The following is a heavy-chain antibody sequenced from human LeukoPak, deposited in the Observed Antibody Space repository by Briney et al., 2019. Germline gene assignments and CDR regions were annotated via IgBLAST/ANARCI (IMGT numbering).Heavy chain of an antibody. CDR2: IYPGDSDT. CDR3: ARLRCGGDCASDAFDI. D-gene: IGHD2-21*02. J-gene: IGHJ3*02. V-gene: IGHV5-51*01. CDR1: GYSFTSYC. Sequence: GESLKISCKGSGYSFTSYCIGWVRQMPGKGLEWMGIIYPGDSDTRYSPSFQGQVTISADKSISTAYLQWSSLKASDTAMYYCARLRCGGDCASDAFDIWGQGTMVTVSS.